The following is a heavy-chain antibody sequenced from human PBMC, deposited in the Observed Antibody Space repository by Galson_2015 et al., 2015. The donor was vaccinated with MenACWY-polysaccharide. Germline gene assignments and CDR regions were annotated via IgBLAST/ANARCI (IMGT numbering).Heavy chain of an antibody. Sequence: SLRLSCAASGFNFDSYAMHWVRQGPGKGLEWVSLIRGDGITTDYADSVKGRFTVSRDNSKNSLYLQMNSQRAEDTAFYYCAKDYGDFGPDFWGQGTLVTVSS. CDR1: GFNFDSYA. CDR3: AKDYGDFGPDF. J-gene: IGHJ4*02. D-gene: IGHD4-17*01. V-gene: IGHV3-43*02. CDR2: IRGDGITT.